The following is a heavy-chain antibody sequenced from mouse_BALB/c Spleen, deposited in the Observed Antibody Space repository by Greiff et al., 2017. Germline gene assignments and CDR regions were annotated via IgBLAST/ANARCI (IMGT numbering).Heavy chain of an antibody. J-gene: IGHJ2*01. CDR2: IDTSDSYT. CDR1: GYTFTDYW. CDR3: ARSPGYFDY. Sequence: QVQLQQPGAELVMPGASVKMSCKASGYTFTDYWMHWVKQRPGQGLEWIGAIDTSDSYTSYNQKFKGKATLTVDESSSTAYMQLSSLTSEDSAVYYCARSPGYFDYWGQGTTLTVSS. V-gene: IGHV1-69*01.